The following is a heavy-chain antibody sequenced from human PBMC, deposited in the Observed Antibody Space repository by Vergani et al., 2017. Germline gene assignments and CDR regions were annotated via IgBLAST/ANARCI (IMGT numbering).Heavy chain of an antibody. J-gene: IGHJ5*02. Sequence: VQLVESGGGLVKPGGSLRLSCEGSGFTFKNNSMTWVRKDPGKGLEWVSYISSSSAYLHYADSVKGRLTISRDNAKKSLFLQMNNLIADDTAVYYCASRVSANGGLDTWGQGTLVTVSS. CDR3: ASRVSANGGLDT. CDR2: ISSSSAYL. CDR1: GFTFKNNS. D-gene: IGHD2-15*01. V-gene: IGHV3-21*02.